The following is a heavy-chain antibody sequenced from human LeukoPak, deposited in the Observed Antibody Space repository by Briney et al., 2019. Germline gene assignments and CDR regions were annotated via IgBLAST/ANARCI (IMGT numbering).Heavy chain of an antibody. CDR1: GGSISSYY. J-gene: IGHJ1*01. V-gene: IGHV4-4*07. CDR3: ASRYSSSWQGELQH. D-gene: IGHD6-13*01. CDR2: IYTSGST. Sequence: SETLSLTCTVSGGSISSYYWSWIRQPAGKGLEWIGRIYTSGSTNYNPSLKSRVTISVDRSKNQFSLKLSSVTAADTAVYYCASRYSSSWQGELQHWGQGTLVTVSS.